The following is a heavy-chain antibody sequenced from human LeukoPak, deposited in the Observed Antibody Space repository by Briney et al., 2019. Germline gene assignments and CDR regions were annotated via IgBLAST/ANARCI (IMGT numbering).Heavy chain of an antibody. CDR1: GGSISSYY. D-gene: IGHD4-17*01. CDR3: ACSIMTTVTSFGY. J-gene: IGHJ4*02. V-gene: IGHV4-59*12. Sequence: SETLSLTCTVSGGSISSYYWSWIRQPPGKGLEWIGYIYYSGSTNYNPSLKSRVTISLDTSKNQFSLKLSSVTAADAAVYYCACSIMTTVTSFGYWGQGTLVTVSS. CDR2: IYYSGST.